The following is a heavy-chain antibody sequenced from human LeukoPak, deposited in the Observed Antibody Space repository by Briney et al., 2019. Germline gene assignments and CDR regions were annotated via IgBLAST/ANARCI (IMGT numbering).Heavy chain of an antibody. D-gene: IGHD2-2*01. CDR1: GYTFTGHY. V-gene: IGHV1-2*02. Sequence: GASVKVSCKASGYTFTGHYMYWVRQAPGQGLEWMGWINPNSGDTNYAQKFQGRVTMTRDTSISTAYMDLSRLTSDDTAVYYCARRLTTSQDLDYWGQGTLVTVPS. CDR2: INPNSGDT. J-gene: IGHJ4*02. CDR3: ARRLTTSQDLDY.